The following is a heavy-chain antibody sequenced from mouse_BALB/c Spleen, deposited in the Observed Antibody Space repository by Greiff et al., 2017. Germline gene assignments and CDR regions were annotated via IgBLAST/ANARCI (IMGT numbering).Heavy chain of an antibody. CDR2: IDPYNGGT. CDR3: ATSGNSWFAY. D-gene: IGHD2-1*01. CDR1: GYAFTSYN. V-gene: IGHV1S135*01. Sequence: EVQLVESGPDLVKPGASVKVSCKASGYAFTSYNMYWVKQSHGKSLEWIGYIDPYNGGTSYNQKFKGKATLTVDKSSSSAYMHLNSLTSEDSAVYYCATSGNSWFAYWGQGTLVTVSA. J-gene: IGHJ3*01.